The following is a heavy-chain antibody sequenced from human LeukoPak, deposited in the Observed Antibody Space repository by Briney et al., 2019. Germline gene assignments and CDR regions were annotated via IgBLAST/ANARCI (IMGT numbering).Heavy chain of an antibody. J-gene: IGHJ6*03. Sequence: SETLSLTCTVSGGSISSSSYYWGWIRQPPGKGLEWIGSIYYSGSTYYNPSLKSRVTISVDTSKNQFSLKLSSVTAADTAVYYCARPRAYYDFWSGADYYYYYMDVWGKGTTVTVSS. D-gene: IGHD3-3*01. V-gene: IGHV4-39*07. CDR2: IYYSGST. CDR3: ARPRAYYDFWSGADYYYYYMDV. CDR1: GGSISSSSYY.